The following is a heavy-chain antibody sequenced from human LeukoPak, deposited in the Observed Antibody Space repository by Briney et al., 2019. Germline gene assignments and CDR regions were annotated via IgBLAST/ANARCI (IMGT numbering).Heavy chain of an antibody. CDR3: AREVLYGLDV. CDR2: ISGSGGTT. J-gene: IGHJ6*02. Sequence: GGSLRLSCAASGFTFSSYAMSWVRQAPGKGLEWVSVISGSGGTTYYADSVKGRFTISRDNSKNTLYVQVNNLRAEDTAVYYCAREVLYGLDVWGPGTTVTVSS. CDR1: GFTFSSYA. D-gene: IGHD4/OR15-4a*01. V-gene: IGHV3-23*01.